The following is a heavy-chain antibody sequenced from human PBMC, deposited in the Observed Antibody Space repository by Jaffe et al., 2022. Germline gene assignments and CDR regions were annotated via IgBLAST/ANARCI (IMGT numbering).Heavy chain of an antibody. CDR3: ARGGYDILTGYDLYYFDY. CDR2: IYTSGST. CDR1: GGSISSGSYY. D-gene: IGHD3-9*01. V-gene: IGHV4-61*02. Sequence: QVQLQESGPGLVKPSQTLSLTCTVSGGSISSGSYYWSWIRQPAGKGLEWIGRIYTSGSTNYNPSLKSRVTISVDTSKNQFSLKLSSVTAADTAVYYCARGGYDILTGYDLYYFDYWGQGTLVTVSS. J-gene: IGHJ4*02.